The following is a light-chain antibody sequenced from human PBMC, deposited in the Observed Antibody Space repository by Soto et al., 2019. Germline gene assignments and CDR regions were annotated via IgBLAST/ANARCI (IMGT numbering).Light chain of an antibody. CDR2: QTS. CDR3: HQRQYWPPIT. V-gene: IGKV3-11*01. Sequence: EIVLTQSPATLSSFPGDRVTLSCRASQYINTRLAWYQHRPGQAPRLLIYQTSLRAAGIPARFSASGSGTDFTLTISSLEPEDFAVYYCHQRQYWPPITFGQGTRLEI. CDR1: QYINTR. J-gene: IGKJ5*01.